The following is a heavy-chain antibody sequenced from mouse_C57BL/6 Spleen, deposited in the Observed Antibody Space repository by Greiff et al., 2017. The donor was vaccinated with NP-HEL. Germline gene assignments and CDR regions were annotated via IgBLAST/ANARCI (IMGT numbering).Heavy chain of an antibody. CDR3: ARREREHYAMDY. CDR1: GFTFSSYG. CDR2: ISSGGSYT. V-gene: IGHV5-6*01. Sequence: EVQVVESGGDLVKPGGSLKLSCAASGFTFSSYGMSWVRQTPDKRLEWVATISSGGSYTYYPDSVKGRFTISRDNAKNTLYLQMSSLKSEDTAMYYCARREREHYAMDYWGQGTSVTVSS. J-gene: IGHJ4*01.